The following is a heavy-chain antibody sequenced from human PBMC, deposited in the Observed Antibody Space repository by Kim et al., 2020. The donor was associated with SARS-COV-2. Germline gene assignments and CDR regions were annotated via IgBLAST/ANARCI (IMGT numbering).Heavy chain of an antibody. D-gene: IGHD3-22*01. CDR1: GFTFSSYW. CDR3: ASRVVVKNYFDY. J-gene: IGHJ4*02. V-gene: IGHV3-7*03. CDR2: IKQDGSEK. Sequence: GGSLRLSCAVSGFTFSSYWMSWVRQAPGKGLEWVANIKQDGSEKYYVDSVKGRFTISRDNAKNSLYLQMNSLTTEDTAVYYCASRVVVKNYFDYWGQGTLVTVSS.